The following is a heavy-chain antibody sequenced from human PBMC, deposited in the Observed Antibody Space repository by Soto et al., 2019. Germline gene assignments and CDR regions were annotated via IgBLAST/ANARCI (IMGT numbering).Heavy chain of an antibody. D-gene: IGHD3-16*01. J-gene: IGHJ6*03. CDR1: GFTFRSYA. CDR3: AKATVSYYYYFMDV. CDR2: ISVSGGTT. Sequence: GGSLRLSCDASGFTFRSYAMSWVRQAPGKGLEWVSGISVSGGTTYYADSVKGRFTISRDNSKNMLSLQMNSLRAEDTAVYYCAKATVSYYYYFMDVWGKGTTVTVSS. V-gene: IGHV3-23*01.